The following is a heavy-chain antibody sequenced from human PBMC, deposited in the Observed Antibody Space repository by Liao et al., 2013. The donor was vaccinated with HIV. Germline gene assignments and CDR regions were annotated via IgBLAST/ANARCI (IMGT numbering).Heavy chain of an antibody. V-gene: IGHV4-30-2*01. CDR1: SGSISSGGYS. CDR2: IYHSGST. Sequence: QLQLQESGSGLVKPSQTLSLTCAVSSGSISSGGYSWSWIRQPPGKGLEWIGCIYHSGSTQYNASLKSRVTISVDWSKNHFSLKLSSVTAADTAVYYCARVGSSSWRTPYYYYYMDVWGKGTTVTVSS. CDR3: ARVGSSSWRTPYYYYYMDV. D-gene: IGHD6-13*01. J-gene: IGHJ6*03.